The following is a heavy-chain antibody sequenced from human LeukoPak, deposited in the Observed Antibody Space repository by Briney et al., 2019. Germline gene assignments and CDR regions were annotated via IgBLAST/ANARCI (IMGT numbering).Heavy chain of an antibody. CDR1: GFTFRRYW. J-gene: IGHJ5*02. V-gene: IGHV3-74*01. CDR2: ISGDGSVT. Sequence: GGSLRLSCADSGFTFRRYWMHWVRRTPGKGLVWVSCISGDGSVTRYADSVKGRFTISRDNTRSTLYLQMHSLRVEDMAVYYCATAGGETSRMGFDPWGQGSLVTVSS. D-gene: IGHD4-17*01. CDR3: ATAGGETSRMGFDP.